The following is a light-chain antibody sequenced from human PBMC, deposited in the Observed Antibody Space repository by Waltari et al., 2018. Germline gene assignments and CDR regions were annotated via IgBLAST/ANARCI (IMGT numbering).Light chain of an antibody. CDR2: DAS. Sequence: DIKMIQSPSSLSASVGDRVTITCQASQDISNYLNWYQQKPGKAPKLLIYDASNLETGVPSRFSGSGSGTDFTFTISSLQPEEIATYYCQQYDNLIFTFGPGTKVDIK. V-gene: IGKV1-33*01. J-gene: IGKJ3*01. CDR1: QDISNY. CDR3: QQYDNLIFT.